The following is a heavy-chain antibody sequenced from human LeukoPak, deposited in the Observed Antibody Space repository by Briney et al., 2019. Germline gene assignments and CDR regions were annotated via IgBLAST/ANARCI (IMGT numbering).Heavy chain of an antibody. Sequence: ASVKVSCKASGYTFTTYYIHWVRQAPGQGLEWMGRINPSGGSTNYAQNFQGRVTMTKDTSTSTVYMELSSLRSEDTAVYYCARESPNSWMLFDPWGQGTLVTVPS. CDR3: ARESPNSWMLFDP. J-gene: IGHJ5*02. CDR1: GYTFTTYY. D-gene: IGHD6-13*01. CDR2: INPSGGST. V-gene: IGHV1-46*01.